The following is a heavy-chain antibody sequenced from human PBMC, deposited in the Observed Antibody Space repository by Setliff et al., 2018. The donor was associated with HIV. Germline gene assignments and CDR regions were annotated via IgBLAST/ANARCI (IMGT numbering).Heavy chain of an antibody. CDR2: INGYNSKT. CDR1: GYNFNNFG. D-gene: IGHD4-4*01. V-gene: IGHV1-18*01. Sequence: ASVKVSCKSSGYNFNNFGVSWVRQAPGQGLEWLGYINGYNSKTHYSPRLQGRLTLTTDTSTNTVYLELRSLISEDTALYYCARDSGDDYSDYYYYGMDVWGQGTTVTVSS. CDR3: ARDSGDDYSDYYYYGMDV. J-gene: IGHJ6*02.